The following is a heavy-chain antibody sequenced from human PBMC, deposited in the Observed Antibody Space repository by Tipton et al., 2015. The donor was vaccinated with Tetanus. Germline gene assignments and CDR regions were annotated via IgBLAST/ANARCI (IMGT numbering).Heavy chain of an antibody. V-gene: IGHV4-59*01. CDR3: ARSQKSATLSLFFYGLDV. D-gene: IGHD2-15*01. CDR1: GDPMNDFY. J-gene: IGHJ6*02. Sequence: TLSLTCTVSGDPMNDFYWSWIRQPPGKGLEWIGHIFYSGNTDYNPSLKSRVTISVDTSRKQFSLRLSSVTAADTAVYYCARSQKSATLSLFFYGLDVWGQGTTVTVSS. CDR2: IFYSGNT.